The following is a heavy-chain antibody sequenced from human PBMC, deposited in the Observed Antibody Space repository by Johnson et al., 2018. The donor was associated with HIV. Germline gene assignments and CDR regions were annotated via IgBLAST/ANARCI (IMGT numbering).Heavy chain of an antibody. CDR2: IYSAGHT. J-gene: IGHJ3*02. Sequence: VQLVESGGGLIQPGGSLRLSCAASGFTVSINYMSWVRQAPGKGLEWVSVIYSAGHTYYADSVKGRFTISRDNSKNTLYLQMARLRAEDTAVYYCAKGPNGQLDDAFHIWGQGTMVNVSS. V-gene: IGHV3-66*03. CDR3: AKGPNGQLDDAFHI. D-gene: IGHD6-6*01. CDR1: GFTVSINY.